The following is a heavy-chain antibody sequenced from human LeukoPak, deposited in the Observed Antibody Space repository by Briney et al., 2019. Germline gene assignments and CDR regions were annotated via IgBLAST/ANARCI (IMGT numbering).Heavy chain of an antibody. CDR2: ISSSSSTI. CDR1: GFTFSSYS. CDR3: ARETVGIAAASASDP. J-gene: IGHJ5*02. Sequence: GGSLRLSCAASGFTFSSYSMNWVRQAPGKGLEWVSYISSSSSTIYYADSVKGRFTISRDNAKNSLYLQMNSLRAEDTAVYYCARETVGIAAASASDPWGQGTLVTVSS. V-gene: IGHV3-48*01. D-gene: IGHD6-13*01.